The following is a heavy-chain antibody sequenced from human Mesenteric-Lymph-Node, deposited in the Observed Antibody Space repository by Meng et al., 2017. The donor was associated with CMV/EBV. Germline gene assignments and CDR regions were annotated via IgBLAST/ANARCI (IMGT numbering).Heavy chain of an antibody. CDR2: VSYSGTT. J-gene: IGHJ4*02. Sequence: SETLSLTCTVSGGSINKNDYYWGWIRQPPGKGLEWVGTVSYSGTTFHNPSLKSRVTISVDTSKNQFSLKLSSVTAADTAVYYCARDRGGVTHFDYWGQGTLVTVSS. V-gene: IGHV4-39*07. CDR3: ARDRGGVTHFDY. D-gene: IGHD3-16*01. CDR1: GGSINKNDYY.